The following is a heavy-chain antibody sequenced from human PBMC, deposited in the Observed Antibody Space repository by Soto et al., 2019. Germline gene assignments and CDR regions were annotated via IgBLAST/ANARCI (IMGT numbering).Heavy chain of an antibody. Sequence: QVQLQESGPGLVKPSQTLSLTCTVSGGSISSGDYYWSWIRQPPGKGLEWIGYIYYSGSTYYNPSLKSRVTISVDTSKNQFSLKLSSVTAADTAVYYCASLYDSSGYYSYYFDYWGQGTLVTVSS. CDR3: ASLYDSSGYYSYYFDY. J-gene: IGHJ4*02. CDR1: GGSISSGDYY. D-gene: IGHD3-22*01. CDR2: IYYSGST. V-gene: IGHV4-30-4*01.